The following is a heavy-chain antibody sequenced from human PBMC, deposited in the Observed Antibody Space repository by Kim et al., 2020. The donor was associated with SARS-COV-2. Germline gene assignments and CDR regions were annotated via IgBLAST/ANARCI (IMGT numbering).Heavy chain of an antibody. CDR3: AAGGAPSCFYYSFLDV. CDR2: MNPNSGNT. Sequence: ASVKVSCKAAGYTFTSYDINWVRQAPGQGLEWMGWMNPNSGNTGFAQKFQGRVTMTRNTSISTAYMELSSLRSEDTAFYYCAAGGAPSCFYYSFLDVGG. J-gene: IGHJ6*03. CDR1: GYTFTSYD. D-gene: IGHD1-1*01. V-gene: IGHV1-8*01.